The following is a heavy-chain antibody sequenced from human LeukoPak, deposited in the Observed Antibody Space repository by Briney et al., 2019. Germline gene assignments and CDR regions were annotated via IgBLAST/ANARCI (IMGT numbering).Heavy chain of an antibody. CDR1: GGSISSYY. Sequence: SETLSLTCTVSGGSISSYYWSWIRQPPGKGLEWIGYIYYSGSTNYNPSLKSRVTISVDTSKNQFSLKLSSVTAADTAVYYCARARGYCSSTSCYRWFDPWGRGTLVTVSS. CDR2: IYYSGST. V-gene: IGHV4-59*01. CDR3: ARARGYCSSTSCYRWFDP. J-gene: IGHJ5*02. D-gene: IGHD2-2*01.